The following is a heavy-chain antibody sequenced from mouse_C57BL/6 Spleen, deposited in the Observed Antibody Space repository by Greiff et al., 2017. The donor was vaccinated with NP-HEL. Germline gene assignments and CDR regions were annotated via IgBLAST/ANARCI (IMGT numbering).Heavy chain of an antibody. J-gene: IGHJ2*01. CDR1: GYTFTDYY. Sequence: EVQLQQSGPELVKPGASVKISCKASGYTFTDYYMNWVKQSHGKSLEWIGDINPNNGGTSYNQKFKGKATWTVDKSSSTAYMELRSLTSEDSAVYYCARAGWLLQRGYWGQGTTLTVSS. CDR3: ARAGWLLQRGY. D-gene: IGHD2-3*01. CDR2: INPNNGGT. V-gene: IGHV1-26*01.